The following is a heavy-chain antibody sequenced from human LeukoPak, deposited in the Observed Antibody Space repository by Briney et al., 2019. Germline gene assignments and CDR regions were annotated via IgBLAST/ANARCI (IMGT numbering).Heavy chain of an antibody. D-gene: IGHD2-15*01. CDR1: GFTFSSYA. CDR2: IYWDGRT. Sequence: GGSLRLSCAASGFTFSSYAMHWVRQVPGKGLEWVSGIYWDGRTDCADSVRGRFTTSRDNAKNSLYLQMNSLRVEDTALYYCTKDVLAGGLDYWGPGTLVTVSS. J-gene: IGHJ4*01. V-gene: IGHV3-9*01. CDR3: TKDVLAGGLDY.